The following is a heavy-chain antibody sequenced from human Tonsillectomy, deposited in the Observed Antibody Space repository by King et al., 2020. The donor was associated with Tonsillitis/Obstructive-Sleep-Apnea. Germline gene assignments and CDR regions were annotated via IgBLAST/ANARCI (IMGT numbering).Heavy chain of an antibody. D-gene: IGHD3-10*01. CDR2: ISGSGGST. J-gene: IGHJ6*02. V-gene: IGHV3-23*04. Sequence: VQLVESGGGLVQPGGSLRLSCAASGFTFSSYAMSWVRQAPGKGLEWVSGISGSGGSTYYADSVKGRFTISRDNSKNTLYLQMNSLRAEDTAVYYCAKGIWYYGSGRQYGMDVWGQGTTVTVSS. CDR1: GFTFSSYA. CDR3: AKGIWYYGSGRQYGMDV.